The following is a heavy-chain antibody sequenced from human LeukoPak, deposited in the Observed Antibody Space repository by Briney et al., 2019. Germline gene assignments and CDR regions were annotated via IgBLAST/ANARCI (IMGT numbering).Heavy chain of an antibody. D-gene: IGHD3-9*01. V-gene: IGHV4-30-4*01. Sequence: SQTLSLTCTVSGGSISCGDYYWSWIRQPPGKGLEWIGYIYYSGSTYYNPSLKSRVTISVDTSKNQFSLKLSSVTAADTAVYYCARVSILTGRGTVDYWGQGTLVTVSS. CDR1: GGSISCGDYY. CDR2: IYYSGST. CDR3: ARVSILTGRGTVDY. J-gene: IGHJ4*02.